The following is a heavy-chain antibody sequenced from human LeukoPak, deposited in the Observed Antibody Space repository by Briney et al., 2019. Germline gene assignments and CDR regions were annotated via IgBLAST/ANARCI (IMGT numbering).Heavy chain of an antibody. V-gene: IGHV3-7*01. CDR2: IKEDGSEK. CDR3: ATYTNWVAGDV. J-gene: IGHJ6*02. Sequence: GGSLRLSCAASGFTFSKSWMSWVRQAPGQGLEWVAAIKEDGSEKDYVDSVKGRFTISIDNAKNSLYLQMNSLRAEDTAVYYCATYTNWVAGDVWGQGTSVSVSS. D-gene: IGHD1-1*01. CDR1: GFTFSKSW.